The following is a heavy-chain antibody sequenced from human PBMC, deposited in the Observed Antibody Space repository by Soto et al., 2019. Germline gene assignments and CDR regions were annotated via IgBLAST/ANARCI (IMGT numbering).Heavy chain of an antibody. CDR2: IIPIFGTA. V-gene: IGHV1-69*13. J-gene: IGHJ6*02. CDR1: GGTFSSYA. Sequence: SVKLSCKASGGTFSSYAISWVRQAPGQGLEWMGGIIPIFGTANYAQKFQGRVTITADESTSTAYMELSSLRSEDTAVYYCARLMVRGVIRARYYYGMDVWGQGTTVTVSS. D-gene: IGHD3-10*01. CDR3: ARLMVRGVIRARYYYGMDV.